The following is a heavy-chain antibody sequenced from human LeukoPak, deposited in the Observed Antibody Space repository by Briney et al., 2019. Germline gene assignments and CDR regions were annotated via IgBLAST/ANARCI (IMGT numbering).Heavy chain of an antibody. CDR3: AKEAGQDYGALDAFDV. D-gene: IGHD4-17*01. CDR2: IGGSSSSL. CDR1: GFTFSIYS. J-gene: IGHJ3*01. Sequence: PGGSLRLSCAASGFTFSIYSMNWVRQAPGKGLEWVSSIGGSSSSLYYAESVKGRFTISRDNAKNSLYLQMNSLRAEDTAVYYCAKEAGQDYGALDAFDVWGQGTMVTVSS. V-gene: IGHV3-21*01.